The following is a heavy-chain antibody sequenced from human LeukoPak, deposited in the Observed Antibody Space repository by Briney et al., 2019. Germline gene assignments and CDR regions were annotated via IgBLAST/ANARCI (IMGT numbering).Heavy chain of an antibody. D-gene: IGHD1-14*01. V-gene: IGHV4-61*02. J-gene: IGHJ4*02. Sequence: PSETLSLTCTVSGASIRGSITSGTSFWHWIRQPAGKGLEWIGRMYNSGTTINYNPSLKSRVTISVDTSKNQFSLNVTSVTAADTAVYYCARSTNRVDSWGQGTLVTVSS. CDR1: GASIRGSITSGTSF. CDR2: MYNSGTT. CDR3: ARSTNRVDS.